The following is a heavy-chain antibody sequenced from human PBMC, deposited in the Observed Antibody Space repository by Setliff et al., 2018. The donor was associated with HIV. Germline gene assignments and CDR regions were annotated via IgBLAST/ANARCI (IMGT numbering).Heavy chain of an antibody. J-gene: IGHJ4*02. Sequence: PWGSLRLSCAASGFSFSSYSMNWVRQAPGKGLEWIAYINTATVTTTVYYADSVKGRFTVSRDNAKNSLFLDMNSLRDDDSAVYYCARVGRIYYFEHWGQGTVVTVSS. V-gene: IGHV3-48*02. CDR1: GFSFSSYS. CDR3: ARVGRIYYFEH. D-gene: IGHD1-26*01. CDR2: INTATVTTT.